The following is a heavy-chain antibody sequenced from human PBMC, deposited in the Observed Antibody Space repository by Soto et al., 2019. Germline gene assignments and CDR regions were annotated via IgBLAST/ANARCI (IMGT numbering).Heavy chain of an antibody. D-gene: IGHD2-8*01. J-gene: IGHJ6*02. V-gene: IGHV5-51*01. CDR3: ARQGRRGYCTNGVCYTNGMDV. CDR2: IYPGDSDT. CDR1: GYSFTSYW. Sequence: GESLKISCKGSGYSFTSYWIGWVRQMPGKGLEWMGIIYPGDSDTRYSPSFQGQVTISADKSISTAYLQWSSLKASDTAMYYCARQGRRGYCTNGVCYTNGMDVWGQGTKGTVSS.